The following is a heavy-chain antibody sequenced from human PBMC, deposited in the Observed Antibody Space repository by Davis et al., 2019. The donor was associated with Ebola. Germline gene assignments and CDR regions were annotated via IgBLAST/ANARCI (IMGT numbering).Heavy chain of an antibody. CDR1: GGSISSYY. CDR2: IYYSGST. D-gene: IGHD1-7*01. V-gene: IGHV4-59*01. CDR3: ARGRGNWHYFFLDP. J-gene: IGHJ5*02. Sequence: SETLSPTCTVPGGSISSYYWSWTRQPPRKGLEWIGHIYYSGSTNYNPSLKSRVTISVDTSKNQFSLKLNSVTAADTAVYYCARGRGNWHYFFLDPWGQGTLVTVSS.